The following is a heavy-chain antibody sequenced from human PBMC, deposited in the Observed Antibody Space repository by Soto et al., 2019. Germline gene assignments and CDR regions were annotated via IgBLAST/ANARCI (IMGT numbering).Heavy chain of an antibody. CDR1: GGSISSYY. J-gene: IGHJ6*02. D-gene: IGHD3-3*01. V-gene: IGHV4-4*07. CDR3: ARGGNDFWSGYYTNYYYGMDV. Sequence: SETLSLTCTVSGGSISSYYWSCIRQPAGQGLEWIVRIYTSGSTNYNPSLKSRVTMSVDTSKNQFSLKLSSVTAADTAVYYCARGGNDFWSGYYTNYYYGMDVWGQGTTVT. CDR2: IYTSGST.